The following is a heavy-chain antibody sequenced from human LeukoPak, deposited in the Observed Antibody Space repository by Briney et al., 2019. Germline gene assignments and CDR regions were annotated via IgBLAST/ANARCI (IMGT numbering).Heavy chain of an antibody. CDR1: GFTFSTYS. D-gene: IGHD3-22*01. V-gene: IGHV3-21*04. Sequence: GGSLILSCAASGFTFSTYSMNWVRQAPGKGLEWVSSISSSSTYIYYADSVKGRFTITRDNDKNSLFLQMNSLRADDTAVYYCAKDLSNYYDSQNFDYWGQGTLVTVSS. J-gene: IGHJ4*02. CDR2: ISSSSTYI. CDR3: AKDLSNYYDSQNFDY.